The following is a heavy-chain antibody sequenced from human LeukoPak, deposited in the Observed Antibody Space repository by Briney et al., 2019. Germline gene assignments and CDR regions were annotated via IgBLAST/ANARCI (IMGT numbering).Heavy chain of an antibody. CDR2: VSGSGDNT. CDR3: AKGSYYDSSGSFYFDY. CDR1: GFTFSSYA. D-gene: IGHD3-22*01. Sequence: GGSLRLSCAASGFTFSSYAMSWVRQAPGKGLEWVSGVSGSGDNTCYADSVKGRFTISRDNSKNTLYVQVNSLGTEDTAAYYCAKGSYYDSSGSFYFDYWGQGTLVTVSS. V-gene: IGHV3-23*01. J-gene: IGHJ4*02.